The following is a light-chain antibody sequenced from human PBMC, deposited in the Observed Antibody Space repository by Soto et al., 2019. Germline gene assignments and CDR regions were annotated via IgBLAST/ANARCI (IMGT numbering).Light chain of an antibody. J-gene: IGKJ5*01. V-gene: IGKV3D-20*01. CDR1: QSVSSSY. CDR3: QQYGSSPRT. CDR2: DAS. Sequence: IMLTQPPATLSLSPGGRATLACGASQSVSSSYLAWYQLKPGLVPRLIIYDASSRATGIPDRFSGSGSGTDFTLTISRLEPEDAAVYYCQQYGSSPRTFGQGTRLEIK.